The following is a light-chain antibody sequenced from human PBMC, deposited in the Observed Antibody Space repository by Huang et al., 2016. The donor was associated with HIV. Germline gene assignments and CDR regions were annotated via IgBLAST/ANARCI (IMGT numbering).Light chain of an antibody. CDR3: QQSYSTASS. V-gene: IGKV1-39*01. CDR2: AAS. Sequence: DIQMTQSPSSLSASVGDRVTITCRASQSISSYLNWYQQQPGKAPKLLIYAASSLQSGVPSRCSGRGSGTYFTLTISSLQPEEFATYYCQQSYSTASSFGQGTRLEIK. J-gene: IGKJ5*01. CDR1: QSISSY.